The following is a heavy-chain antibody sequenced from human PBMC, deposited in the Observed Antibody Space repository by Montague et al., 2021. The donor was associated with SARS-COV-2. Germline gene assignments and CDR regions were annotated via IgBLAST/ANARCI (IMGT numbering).Heavy chain of an antibody. CDR1: RGSFSGSY. CDR3: ARGYCSSTTCYRSLRY. CDR2: INHSGGV. Sequence: SETLSLTCTVHRGSFSGSYWTWIRQPPRTGLEWIGEINHSGGVNYNPSLKRRVTISVDTSKNPFSLKLRSVTAADTAIYYCARGYCSSTTCYRSLRYWGQGTLVAVSS. V-gene: IGHV4-34*01. D-gene: IGHD2-2*01. J-gene: IGHJ4*02.